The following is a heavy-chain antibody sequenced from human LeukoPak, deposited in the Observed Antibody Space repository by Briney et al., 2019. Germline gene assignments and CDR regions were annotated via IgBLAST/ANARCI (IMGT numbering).Heavy chain of an antibody. J-gene: IGHJ4*02. CDR2: ITSSGVTI. V-gene: IGHV3-48*03. CDR3: ARAKMATGGGTFDY. CDR1: GLTFSSYE. Sequence: GGSLRLSCAASGLTFSSYEMNWIRQAPGKGREWVSYITSSGVTIYYAGSVKGRFTICRDNAQNSLYLQMNSLRDEDTAVYYCARAKMATGGGTFDYWGQGTLVTVSS. D-gene: IGHD5-24*01.